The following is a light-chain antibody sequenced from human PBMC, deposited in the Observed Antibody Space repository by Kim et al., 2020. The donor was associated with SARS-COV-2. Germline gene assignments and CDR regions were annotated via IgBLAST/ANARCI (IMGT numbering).Light chain of an antibody. CDR1: QTVTNNF. V-gene: IGKV3-20*01. J-gene: IGKJ1*01. CDR2: GAS. Sequence: PGERATLSCRATQTVTNNFLAWYQQKPGQAPRLLIYGASRRATGIQDRISGSGSGTDFTLTISRLETEASAVYYCQQYGSSLQTFGQGTKVE. CDR3: QQYGSSLQT.